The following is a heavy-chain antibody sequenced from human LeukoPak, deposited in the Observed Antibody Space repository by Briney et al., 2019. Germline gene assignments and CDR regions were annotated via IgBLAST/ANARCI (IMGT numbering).Heavy chain of an antibody. D-gene: IGHD3-22*01. J-gene: IGHJ5*02. CDR1: GGSISSGDYY. V-gene: IGHV4-30-4*01. CDR3: ARPYYYDSRIDP. CDR2: IYYSGST. Sequence: SHTLSLTCSVSGGSISSGDYYWSWIRQPPGKGLEWIAYIYYSGSTYYNPYLKRRVTMSADTSTNQLSLKLSSVTAADTAVYYCARPYYYDSRIDPWGQGILVTVSS.